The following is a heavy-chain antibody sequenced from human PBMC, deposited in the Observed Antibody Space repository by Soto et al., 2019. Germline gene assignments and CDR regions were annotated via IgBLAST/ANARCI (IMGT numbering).Heavy chain of an antibody. CDR1: GGSFSGHS. J-gene: IGHJ5*01. V-gene: IGHV4-34*01. CDR3: STRAYDTNGYYRFDP. Sequence: PSETLSLTCAVYGGSFSGHSWTWIRQSPGKGLAWIGDINHSGRVNYSPSLKSRVTISLDTSKNQFSLTLSAVTAADTAMYYCSTRAYDTNGYYRFDPWGQGTLVTVSS. D-gene: IGHD3-22*01. CDR2: INHSGRV.